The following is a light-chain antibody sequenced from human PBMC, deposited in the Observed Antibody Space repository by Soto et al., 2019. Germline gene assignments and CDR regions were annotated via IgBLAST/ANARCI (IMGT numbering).Light chain of an antibody. Sequence: EIVMTQSPATLSVSPGERATLSCRASQSVSSNLAWYQQKPGQAPRLLIYGASTRATGIPARFSGSGSGTEFTLTFSILQSDYFAVYYCQQYNNWPPLFTFGPGTKVDIK. V-gene: IGKV3-15*01. J-gene: IGKJ3*01. CDR1: QSVSSN. CDR2: GAS. CDR3: QQYNNWPPLFT.